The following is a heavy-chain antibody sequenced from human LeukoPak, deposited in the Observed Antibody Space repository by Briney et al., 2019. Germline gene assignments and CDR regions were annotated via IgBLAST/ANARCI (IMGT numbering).Heavy chain of an antibody. CDR1: GGTFSSYA. D-gene: IGHD3-10*01. J-gene: IGHJ4*02. Sequence: ASVKVSCKASGGTFSSYAISWVRQATGQGLEWMGWMNPNSGNTGYAQKFQGRVTMTRNTSISTAYMELSSLRSEDTAVYYCAILGHYYGSGSYLDGIDYWGQGTLVTVSS. CDR2: MNPNSGNT. CDR3: AILGHYYGSGSYLDGIDY. V-gene: IGHV1-8*02.